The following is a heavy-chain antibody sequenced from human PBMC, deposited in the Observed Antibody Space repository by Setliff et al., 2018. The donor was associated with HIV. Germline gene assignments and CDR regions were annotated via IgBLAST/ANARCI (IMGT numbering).Heavy chain of an antibody. V-gene: IGHV3-43*01. J-gene: IGHJ3*02. CDR3: ATEGPSETPDAFDI. CDR1: GFTFDDYT. CDR2: ISWDGGST. Sequence: PGGSLRLSCAASGFTFDDYTMHWVRQAPGKGLEWVSLISWDGGSTYYADSVKGRFTISRDNSKNSLYLQMNSLRAEDTAVYYCATEGPSETPDAFDIWGQGTMVTVSS.